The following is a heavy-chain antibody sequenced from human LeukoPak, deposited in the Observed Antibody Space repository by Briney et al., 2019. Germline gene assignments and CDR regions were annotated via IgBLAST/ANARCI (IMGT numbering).Heavy chain of an antibody. J-gene: IGHJ4*02. V-gene: IGHV4-39*07. CDR3: ARVPYYYDSSGYYPFGYFDY. Sequence: SETLSLTCTVSGGSISSSSYYWGWIRQPPGKGLEWIGSIYYSGSTYYNPSVKSRVTISVDTSKNQFSLKLSSVTAADTAVYYCARVPYYYDSSGYYPFGYFDYWGQGTLVTVSS. CDR2: IYYSGST. D-gene: IGHD3-22*01. CDR1: GGSISSSSYY.